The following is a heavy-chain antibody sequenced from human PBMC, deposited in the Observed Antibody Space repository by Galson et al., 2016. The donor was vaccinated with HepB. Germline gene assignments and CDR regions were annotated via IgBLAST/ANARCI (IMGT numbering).Heavy chain of an antibody. CDR2: ISWNGDSI. V-gene: IGHV3-9*01. Sequence: SLRLSCAASGFPFDEYAFHWVRQPPGQGLEWVSGISWNGDSIVYADFVKGRFTISRDNAKSSLYLQMNNLIPEVTALYFCATSNPFYSESGDYPDFWGQGTLVTVSS. D-gene: IGHD3-10*01. J-gene: IGHJ4*02. CDR3: ATSNPFYSESGDYPDF. CDR1: GFPFDEYA.